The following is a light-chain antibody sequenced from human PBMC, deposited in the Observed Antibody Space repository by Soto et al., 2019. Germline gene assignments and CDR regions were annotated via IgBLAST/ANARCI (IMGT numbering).Light chain of an antibody. CDR3: QQYNNWPYT. J-gene: IGKJ2*01. Sequence: EIVMTQSTATLSVSPGERATLSCRASQSVSSNFAWYQQKPGQAPRLLIYGASTRATGIPARFSGSGSGTEFTLTISRLQSEDFAVYYCQQYNNWPYTFGQGTKLEIK. V-gene: IGKV3-15*01. CDR1: QSVSSN. CDR2: GAS.